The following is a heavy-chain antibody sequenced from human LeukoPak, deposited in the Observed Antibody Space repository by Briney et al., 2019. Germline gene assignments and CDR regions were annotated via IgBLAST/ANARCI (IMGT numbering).Heavy chain of an antibody. V-gene: IGHV3-48*01. J-gene: IGHJ4*02. CDR1: GFTFSSYS. D-gene: IGHD7-27*01. CDR2: ISSSSSTI. Sequence: GGSLRLSCAASGFTFSSYSMIWVRQAPGKGLEWVSYISSSSSTIYYADSVKGRFTISRDNAKNMLYLLMNSLRVDDTAVYYCVRALLGTSDYWGQGTLVTVSS. CDR3: VRALLGTSDY.